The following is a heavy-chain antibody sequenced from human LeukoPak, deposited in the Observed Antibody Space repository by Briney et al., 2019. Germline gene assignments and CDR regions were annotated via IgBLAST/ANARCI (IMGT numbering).Heavy chain of an antibody. CDR3: ARDGGGFGELPFDY. CDR2: ISAYNGNT. V-gene: IGHV1-18*01. D-gene: IGHD3-10*01. CDR1: GYTFTSYG. Sequence: ASVKVSCKASGYTFTSYGISWVRRAPGQGLEWMGWISAYNGNTNYAQKLQGRVTMTTDTSTSTAYMELRSLRSDDTAVYYCARDGGGFGELPFDYWGQGTLVTVSS. J-gene: IGHJ4*02.